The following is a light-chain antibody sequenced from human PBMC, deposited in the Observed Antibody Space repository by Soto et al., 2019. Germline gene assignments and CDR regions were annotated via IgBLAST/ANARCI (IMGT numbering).Light chain of an antibody. J-gene: IGKJ1*01. Sequence: DIQTTQSPSTLSASVGDRVTITCRASQSISSWLAWYQQKPGKAPKLLIYKASSLESGVPSRFSGSGSGTEFTLTISSLQPDDLATYYCQQYNSYWTFGQGTKVDIK. CDR1: QSISSW. V-gene: IGKV1-5*03. CDR2: KAS. CDR3: QQYNSYWT.